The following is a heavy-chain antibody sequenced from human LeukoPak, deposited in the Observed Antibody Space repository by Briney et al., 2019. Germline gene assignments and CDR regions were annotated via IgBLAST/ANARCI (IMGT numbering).Heavy chain of an antibody. CDR3: ARDQSDSDSSGYYQSAFDI. CDR2: IYHSGST. D-gene: IGHD3-22*01. CDR1: GGSISSGGYY. Sequence: PSETLSLTCTVSGGSISSGGYYWSWIRQPPGKGLEWIGYIYHSGSTYYNPSLKSRVTISVDTSKNQFSLKLSSVTAADTAVYYCARDQSDSDSSGYYQSAFDIWGQGTMVTVSS. V-gene: IGHV4-30-2*01. J-gene: IGHJ3*02.